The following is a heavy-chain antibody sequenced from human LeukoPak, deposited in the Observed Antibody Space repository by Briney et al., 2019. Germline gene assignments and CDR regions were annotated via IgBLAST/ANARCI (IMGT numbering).Heavy chain of an antibody. Sequence: WGSLRLSCAASGFTFSSYEMNWVRRAPGKGLGWSSYISSIGGTIFYAESVKGRFTISRDNSKNTLYLQMNSLRAEDTAVYYCAKDGSGSYYYYYMDVWGKGTTVTISS. D-gene: IGHD3-10*01. CDR2: ISSIGGTI. V-gene: IGHV3-48*03. CDR1: GFTFSSYE. J-gene: IGHJ6*03. CDR3: AKDGSGSYYYYYMDV.